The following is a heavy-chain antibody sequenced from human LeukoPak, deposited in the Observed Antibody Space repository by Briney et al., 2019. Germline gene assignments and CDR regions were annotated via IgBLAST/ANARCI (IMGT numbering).Heavy chain of an antibody. J-gene: IGHJ4*02. CDR2: IIHSGST. CDR3: ARVRSIVVVPANTRFDY. D-gene: IGHD2-2*01. CDR1: GGSFSGYY. V-gene: IGHV4-34*12. Sequence: PSETLSLTCAVYGGSFSGYYWSWIRQPPGKGLEWLGEIIHSGSTNYNPSLKSRVTISVDTSKNQFSLKLSSVTAADTAMYYCARVRSIVVVPANTRFDYWGQGTLVTVSS.